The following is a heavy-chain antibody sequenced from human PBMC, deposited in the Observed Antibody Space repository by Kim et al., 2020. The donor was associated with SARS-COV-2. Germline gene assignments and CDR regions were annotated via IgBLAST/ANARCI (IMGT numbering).Heavy chain of an antibody. Sequence: GGSLRLSCAASGFTFSTYAMTWVRQAPGKGLEWVSAISGDGDTTFYGDSVKGRFTVSRDNSKNTLYLQMNSLRAEDTAVYYCADRGPNLCPIVLWGQGT. CDR3: ADRGPNLCPIVL. D-gene: IGHD2-15*01. CDR1: GFTFSTYA. V-gene: IGHV3-23*01. J-gene: IGHJ4*02. CDR2: ISGDGDTT.